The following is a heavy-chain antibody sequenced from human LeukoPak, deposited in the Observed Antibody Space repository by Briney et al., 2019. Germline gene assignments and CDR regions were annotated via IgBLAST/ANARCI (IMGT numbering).Heavy chain of an antibody. Sequence: ASVKVSCKASGYTFTSYAMHWVRQAPGQRLEWMGWINAGNGNTKYSQKFQGRVTITRDTSASTAYMELSSLRSKDTAVYYCAREGRYFDWLLFDYWGQGTLVTVSS. CDR2: INAGNGNT. CDR1: GYTFTSYA. CDR3: AREGRYFDWLLFDY. J-gene: IGHJ4*02. D-gene: IGHD3-9*01. V-gene: IGHV1-3*01.